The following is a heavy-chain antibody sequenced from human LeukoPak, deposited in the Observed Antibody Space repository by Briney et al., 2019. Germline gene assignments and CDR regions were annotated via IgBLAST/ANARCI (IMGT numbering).Heavy chain of an antibody. V-gene: IGHV1-69*04. CDR1: GGTFSSYA. CDR2: IIPILGIA. J-gene: IGHJ1*01. Sequence: ASVKVSCKASGGTFSSYAISWVRQAPGQGLEWMGRIIPILGIANYAQKFQGRVTITADKSTSTAYMELSSLRSEDTAVYYCARDGVRGATEAYFQHWGQGTLVTVSS. CDR3: ARDGVRGATEAYFQH. D-gene: IGHD3-10*01.